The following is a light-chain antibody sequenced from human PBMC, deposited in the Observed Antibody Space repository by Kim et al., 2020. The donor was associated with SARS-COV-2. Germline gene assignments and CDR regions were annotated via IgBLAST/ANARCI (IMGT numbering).Light chain of an antibody. V-gene: IGKV4-1*01. CDR2: WAS. Sequence: DIVMTQSPDSLAVSLGERATINCKSSQSVLYSSNNKNYLAWYQQEPGQPPRLLIYWASTRESGVPDRFSGSGSGTDFTLTISSLQAEDVAVYYCQQYYSSPPTFGQGTSWRS. J-gene: IGKJ2*01. CDR3: QQYYSSPPT. CDR1: QSVLYSSNNKNY.